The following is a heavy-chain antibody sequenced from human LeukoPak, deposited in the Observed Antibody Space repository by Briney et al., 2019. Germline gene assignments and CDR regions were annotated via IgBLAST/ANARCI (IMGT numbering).Heavy chain of an antibody. V-gene: IGHV3-66*01. Sequence: PGGSLRLSCAASGFTVSSNYMSWVRQAPGKGLEWVSVIYSGGSTYYADSVKGRFTISRDNSKNTLYLQMNSLRAEDTAVYYCAKGSLGGAAMVTDYWGQGTLVTVSS. CDR2: IYSGGST. CDR1: GFTVSSNY. CDR3: AKGSLGGAAMVTDY. D-gene: IGHD5-18*01. J-gene: IGHJ4*02.